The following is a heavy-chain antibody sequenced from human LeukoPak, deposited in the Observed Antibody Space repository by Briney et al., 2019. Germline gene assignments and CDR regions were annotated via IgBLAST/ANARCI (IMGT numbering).Heavy chain of an antibody. CDR1: GYTFTSYG. J-gene: IGHJ4*02. Sequence: ASVKVSCKASGYTFTSYGISWVRQAPGQGLEWMGWISAYNGNTNYAQKLQGRVTMTTDTSTSTAYMELRSLRSDDTAVYYCAREVPYYDSSGCFDNWGQGPLVPVSS. D-gene: IGHD3-22*01. CDR3: AREVPYYDSSGCFDN. V-gene: IGHV1-18*01. CDR2: ISAYNGNT.